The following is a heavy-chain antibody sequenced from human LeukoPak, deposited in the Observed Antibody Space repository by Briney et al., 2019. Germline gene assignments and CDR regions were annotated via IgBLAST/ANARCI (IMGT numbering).Heavy chain of an antibody. CDR3: ARERGEQLWNSFDP. CDR1: GGTFSSYA. CDR2: IIPIFGIA. J-gene: IGHJ5*02. Sequence: SVKVSCKASGGTFSSYAINWVRQAPGQGLEWMGRIIPIFGIANYAQKFQGRVTITADKSTSTAYMELSSLRSEDTAVYYCARERGEQLWNSFDPWGQGTLVTVSS. V-gene: IGHV1-69*04. D-gene: IGHD5-18*01.